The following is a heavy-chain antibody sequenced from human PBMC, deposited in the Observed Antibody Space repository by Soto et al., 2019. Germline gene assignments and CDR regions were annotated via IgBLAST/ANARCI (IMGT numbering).Heavy chain of an antibody. CDR1: GGSFSGYQ. J-gene: IGHJ6*03. Sequence: QVQLQQWGAGLLKPSETLSLTCAVYGGSFSGYQWSWIRQTPGKGLEWIGEINDNGNINYNPSLKSRVTMFLGTPKNQISLKLTSVPAADTAVYYCARGLILWFGELSRRGGYYYYVDVWGKGTAVIVSS. V-gene: IGHV4-34*01. CDR3: ARGLILWFGELSRRGGYYYYVDV. D-gene: IGHD3-10*01. CDR2: INDNGNI.